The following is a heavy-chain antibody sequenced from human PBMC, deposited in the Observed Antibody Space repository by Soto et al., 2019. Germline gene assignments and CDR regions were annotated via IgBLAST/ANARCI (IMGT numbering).Heavy chain of an antibody. CDR3: ARLKWDYYGSGSYLYYFDY. Sequence: SETLSLTCAVSGGSISSGGYSWSWIRQPPGKGLEWIGYIYHSGSTYYNPSLKSRVTISVDRSKNQFSLKLSSVTAADTAVYYCARLKWDYYGSGSYLYYFDYWGQGTLVTVSS. V-gene: IGHV4-30-2*01. CDR2: IYHSGST. D-gene: IGHD3-10*01. CDR1: GGSISSGGYS. J-gene: IGHJ4*02.